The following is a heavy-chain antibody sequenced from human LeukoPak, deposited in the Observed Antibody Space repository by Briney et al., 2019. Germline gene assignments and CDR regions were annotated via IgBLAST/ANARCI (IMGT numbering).Heavy chain of an antibody. J-gene: IGHJ4*02. CDR2: INPNSGNT. D-gene: IGHD5-24*01. CDR1: GYTFKNYN. CDR3: ARATPGGLHGYSFDY. Sequence: ASVKVSCKASGYTFKNYNINWVRQAPGQGREWMGWINPNSGNTGSAQKFQDRVSITRDTSTNTAYMELTSLRSGDTAVYCCARATPGGLHGYSFDYWGQGTVVTVYS. V-gene: IGHV1-8*03.